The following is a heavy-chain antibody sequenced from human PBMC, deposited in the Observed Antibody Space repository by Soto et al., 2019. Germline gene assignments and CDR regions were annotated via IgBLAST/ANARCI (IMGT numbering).Heavy chain of an antibody. CDR3: ARDQVVLRFLEWLSPPNMDV. Sequence: EVQLVESGGGLVKPGGSLRLSCAASGFTFSSYSMNWVRQAPGKGLEWVSSISSSSSYIYYADSVKGRFTISRDNAKNSLYLQMNSLRAEDTAVYYCARDQVVLRFLEWLSPPNMDVWGQGTTVTVSS. CDR2: ISSSSSYI. V-gene: IGHV3-21*01. CDR1: GFTFSSYS. D-gene: IGHD3-3*01. J-gene: IGHJ6*02.